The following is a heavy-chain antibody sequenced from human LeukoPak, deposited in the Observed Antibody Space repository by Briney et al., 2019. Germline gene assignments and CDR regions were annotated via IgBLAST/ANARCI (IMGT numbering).Heavy chain of an antibody. CDR2: ISSSSSYI. V-gene: IGHV3-21*01. CDR1: GFTFSSYS. Sequence: GGSLRLSCAASGFTFSSYSMNWVRQAPGKGLEWVSFISSSSSYIYYADSVKGRFNISRDNAKNSLYLQMNSLRAEDTAVFYCARLDYGSGSYYDDYWGQGTLVTVSS. D-gene: IGHD3-10*01. CDR3: ARLDYGSGSYYDDY. J-gene: IGHJ4*02.